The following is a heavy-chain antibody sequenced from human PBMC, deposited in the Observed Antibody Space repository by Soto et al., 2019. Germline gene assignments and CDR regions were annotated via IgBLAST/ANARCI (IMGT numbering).Heavy chain of an antibody. CDR2: ISPYNANT. V-gene: IGHV1-18*01. J-gene: IGHJ4*02. D-gene: IGHD6-19*01. CDR1: GYSFLYYA. Sequence: QVQLVQSGGEVREPGASVKVSCKASGYSFLYYAISWVRQAPGQGLEWLGWISPYNANTKYGERVQGRVTITTDTATSTVYLELRSLTSDDTAVYYCAVRGSDTSKGLLGWGQGTLVTVSS. CDR3: AVRGSDTSKGLLG.